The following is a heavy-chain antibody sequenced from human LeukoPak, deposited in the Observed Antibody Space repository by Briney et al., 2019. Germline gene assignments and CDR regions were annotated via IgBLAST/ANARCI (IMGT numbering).Heavy chain of an antibody. V-gene: IGHV3-21*01. CDR3: ARERRNYDILTGSDY. Sequence: GGSLRLSCAASGFTFSSYCMNWVRQAPGKGLEWVSSISTSSYIYYADSVKGRFTISRDNAKNSLYLQMNSLRAEDTAMYYCARERRNYDILTGSDYWGQGTLVTVSS. J-gene: IGHJ4*02. CDR2: ISTSSYI. D-gene: IGHD3-9*01. CDR1: GFTFSSYC.